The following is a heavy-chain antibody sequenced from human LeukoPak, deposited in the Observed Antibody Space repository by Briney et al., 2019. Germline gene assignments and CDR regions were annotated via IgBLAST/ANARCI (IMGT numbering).Heavy chain of an antibody. CDR3: ARTYDSSGYPTYHYGMDV. D-gene: IGHD3-22*01. J-gene: IGHJ6*02. Sequence: PGGCLRLSCAASGFTFSTYSMNWVRQAPGKGLEWISYISGGSNTIYYADSVKGRFTISRDNAKNSLYLQMNSLRAEDAAVYYCARTYDSSGYPTYHYGMDVWGQGTTVTVSS. CDR2: ISGGSNTI. V-gene: IGHV3-48*01. CDR1: GFTFSTYS.